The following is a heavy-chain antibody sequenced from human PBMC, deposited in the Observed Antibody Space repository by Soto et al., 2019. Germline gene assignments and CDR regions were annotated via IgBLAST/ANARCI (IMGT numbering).Heavy chain of an antibody. CDR3: AKDQDYDSSGYYYRAAAFYM. J-gene: IGHJ3*02. V-gene: IGHV3-23*01. CDR2: ISGSDDNT. CDR1: GFTFSSYA. D-gene: IGHD3-22*01. Sequence: GGSLRLSCAASGFTFSSYAMSWVRQAPGKGLEWVSGISGSDDNTYYADSAKGRVTISRDNSKNTLYLQMNSLRAEDTAVYYCAKDQDYDSSGYYYRAAAFYMWGQGKMVTVSS.